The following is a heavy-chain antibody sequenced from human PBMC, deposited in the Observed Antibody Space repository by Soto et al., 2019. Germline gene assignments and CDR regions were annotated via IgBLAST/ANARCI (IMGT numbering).Heavy chain of an antibody. D-gene: IGHD5-12*01. V-gene: IGHV1-3*01. J-gene: IGHJ4*02. CDR3: ASQLGYERAFDY. Sequence: ASVKVSCKASGYTFTSYAMHWVRQAPGQRLEWMGWINAGNGNTKYSQKFQGRVTITRDTSASTAYMELSSLRSEDTAAYYCASQLGYERAFDYWGQGTLVTVSS. CDR1: GYTFTSYA. CDR2: INAGNGNT.